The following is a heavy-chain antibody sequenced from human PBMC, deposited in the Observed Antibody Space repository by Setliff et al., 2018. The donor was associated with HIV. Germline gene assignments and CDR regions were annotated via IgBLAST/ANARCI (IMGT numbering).Heavy chain of an antibody. CDR2: IYDSEST. V-gene: IGHV4-30-4*08. Sequence: SETLSLTCTVSGGSISSGDYYWSWIRQPPGKGLEWIGNIYDSESTYYNPSLMSRVTISVDTSKNQFSLKLRYVTAADTAVYYCARQWRDQYNSGVSTEYFQHWGLGTLVTVSS. J-gene: IGHJ1*01. CDR3: ARQWRDQYNSGVSTEYFQH. CDR1: GGSISSGDYY. D-gene: IGHD3-22*01.